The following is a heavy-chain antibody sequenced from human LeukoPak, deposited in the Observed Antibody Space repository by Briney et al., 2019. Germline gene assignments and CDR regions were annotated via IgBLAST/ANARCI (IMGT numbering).Heavy chain of an antibody. Sequence: GASVKVSCKASGYTFTSYGITWVRQAPGQGLEWMGWISTYNGNTNYAQKLQGRVTLTTDTSTSTAYMELRSLRSDDTAVYYCARYSSGWYNPIYYFDYWGQGTLVTVSS. CDR3: ARYSSGWYNPIYYFDY. J-gene: IGHJ4*02. CDR1: GYTFTSYG. V-gene: IGHV1-18*01. D-gene: IGHD6-19*01. CDR2: ISTYNGNT.